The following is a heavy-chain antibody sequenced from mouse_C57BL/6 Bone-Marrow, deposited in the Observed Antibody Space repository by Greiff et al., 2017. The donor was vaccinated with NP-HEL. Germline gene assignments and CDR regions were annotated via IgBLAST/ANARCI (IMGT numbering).Heavy chain of an antibody. Sequence: VKLMESGPGLVQPSQSLSITCTVSGFSLTSYGVHWVRQSPGKGLEWLGVIWSGGSTDYNAAFISRLSISKDNSKSQVFFKMNSLQADDTAIYYCARGWLLLYWYFDVWGTGTTVTVSS. D-gene: IGHD2-3*01. V-gene: IGHV2-2*01. CDR1: GFSLTSYG. CDR3: ARGWLLLYWYFDV. CDR2: IWSGGST. J-gene: IGHJ1*03.